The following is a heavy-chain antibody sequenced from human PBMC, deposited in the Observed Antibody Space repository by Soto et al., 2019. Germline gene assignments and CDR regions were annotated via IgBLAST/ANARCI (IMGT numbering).Heavy chain of an antibody. V-gene: IGHV1-2*04. CDR1: GYTFTGYY. D-gene: IGHD4-17*01. Sequence: ASVKVSCKASGYTFTGYYMHWVRQAPGQGLEWMGWINPNSGGTNYAQKFQGWVTMTRDTSISTAYMELSRLRSDDTAVYYCARDELRLFRPPNYGMDVWGQGTTVTVSS. J-gene: IGHJ6*02. CDR3: ARDELRLFRPPNYGMDV. CDR2: INPNSGGT.